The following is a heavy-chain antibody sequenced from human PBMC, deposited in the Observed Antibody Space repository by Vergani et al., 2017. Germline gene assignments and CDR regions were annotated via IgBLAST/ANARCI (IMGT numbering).Heavy chain of an antibody. Sequence: EVQLVQSGAEVKKPGATMKISCKVSGYTFTDHYMHWVKQAPGKGLEWMGLVDPEDGETIYADKFKGRVTIAADTSTDTAHLELSSLRSEDTAVYYCATPQTVTTGGMEGWRRGTKV. J-gene: IGHJ6*02. D-gene: IGHD4-17*01. CDR1: GYTFTDHY. CDR3: ATPQTVTTGGMEG. CDR2: VDPEDGET. V-gene: IGHV1-69-2*01.